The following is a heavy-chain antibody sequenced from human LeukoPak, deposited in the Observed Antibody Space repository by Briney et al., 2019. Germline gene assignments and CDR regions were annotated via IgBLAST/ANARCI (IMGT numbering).Heavy chain of an antibody. CDR2: FDPEDGET. CDR1: GYTLTELS. D-gene: IGHD2-15*01. CDR3: ATEYCSGGSCPPKYAFDI. J-gene: IGHJ3*02. Sequence: ASVKVSCKVSGYTLTELSMHWVRQAPGKGLEWMGGFDPEDGETIYAQKFQGRVTMTEDTSTDTAYMELSSLRSEDTAVYYCATEYCSGGSCPPKYAFDIWGQGTMVPVSS. V-gene: IGHV1-24*01.